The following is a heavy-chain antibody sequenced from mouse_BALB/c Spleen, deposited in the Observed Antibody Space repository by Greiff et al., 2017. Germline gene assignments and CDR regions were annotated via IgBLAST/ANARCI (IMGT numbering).Heavy chain of an antibody. CDR1: GFTFSSFG. D-gene: IGHD2-1*01. CDR2: ISSGSSTI. CDR3: ARSDGNYDWYFDV. J-gene: IGHJ1*01. Sequence: EVMLVESGGGLVQPGGSRKLSCAASGFTFSSFGMHWVRQAPEKGLEWVAYISSGSSTIYYADTVKGRFTISRDNPKNTLFLQMTSLRSEDTAMYYCARSDGNYDWYFDVWGAGTTVTVSS. V-gene: IGHV5-17*02.